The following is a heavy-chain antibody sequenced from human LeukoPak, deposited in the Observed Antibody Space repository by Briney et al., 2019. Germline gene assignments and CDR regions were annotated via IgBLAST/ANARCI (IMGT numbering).Heavy chain of an antibody. V-gene: IGHV3-9*01. J-gene: IGHJ2*01. Sequence: SLRLSCAASGFTFDDYAMHWVRQAPGKGLEWVSGNSWNSGSIGYADSVKGRFTISRDNAKNSLYLQMNSLRAEDTALYYCAKAVSQVTWYFDLWGRGTLVTVSS. CDR1: GFTFDDYA. CDR2: NSWNSGSI. CDR3: AKAVSQVTWYFDL. D-gene: IGHD2-21*02.